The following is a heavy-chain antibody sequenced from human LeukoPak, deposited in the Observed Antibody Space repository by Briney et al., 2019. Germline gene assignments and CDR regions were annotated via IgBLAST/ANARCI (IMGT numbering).Heavy chain of an antibody. CDR1: GYSISSGHY. V-gene: IGHV4-38-2*02. Sequence: PSETLSLTCTVSGYSISSGHYWGWIRQPPGKGLEWIGSIYHSGSTYYNPSLKSRVTISVDTSKNQFSLKLSSVTAADTAVYYCTRGSIAYYYMDVWGKGTTVTISS. J-gene: IGHJ6*03. CDR2: IYHSGST. CDR3: TRGSIAYYYMDV. D-gene: IGHD3-22*01.